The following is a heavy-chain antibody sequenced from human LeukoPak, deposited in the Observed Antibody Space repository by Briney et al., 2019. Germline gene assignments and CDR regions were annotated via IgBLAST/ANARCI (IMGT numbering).Heavy chain of an antibody. D-gene: IGHD5-18*01. CDR3: AKGVELRFNIDY. CDR2: ISYDGSKK. Sequence: GRSLRLSCVASGFTFSSYGMHWVRQAPGKGLEWVAVISYDGSKKYYADSVKGRFTISRDNSKNTLYLQMNSLRAEDTAVYYCAKGVELRFNIDYWGQGTLVTVSS. CDR1: GFTFSSYG. V-gene: IGHV3-30*18. J-gene: IGHJ4*02.